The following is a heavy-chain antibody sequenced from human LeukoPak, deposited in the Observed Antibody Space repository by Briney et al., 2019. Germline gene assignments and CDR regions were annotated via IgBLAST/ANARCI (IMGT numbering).Heavy chain of an antibody. Sequence: SETLSLTCTVSGYSISSGYYWGWIRQPPGKGLEWIGSIYHSGSTYYNPSLKSRVTISVDTSKNQFSLKLSSVTAADTAVYYCARDSRGIDVLRYFDWLPVYYFDYWGQGTLVTVSS. D-gene: IGHD3-9*01. CDR1: GYSISSGYY. CDR3: ARDSRGIDVLRYFDWLPVYYFDY. V-gene: IGHV4-38-2*02. J-gene: IGHJ4*02. CDR2: IYHSGST.